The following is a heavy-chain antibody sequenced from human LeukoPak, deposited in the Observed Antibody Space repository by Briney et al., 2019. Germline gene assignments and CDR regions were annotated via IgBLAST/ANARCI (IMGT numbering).Heavy chain of an antibody. CDR3: ARQSGSYGGILDH. Sequence: PGGSLRLSCVASGFPFSSYWMTWVRQPPGKGLEWIGGIYYSGSTYYNPSLKSRVTISVDTSRNEFSLRLSSVTAADTALYFCARQSGSYGGILDHWGQGILGTVSS. J-gene: IGHJ5*02. D-gene: IGHD1-26*01. CDR2: IYYSGST. CDR1: GFPFSSYW. V-gene: IGHV4-39*01.